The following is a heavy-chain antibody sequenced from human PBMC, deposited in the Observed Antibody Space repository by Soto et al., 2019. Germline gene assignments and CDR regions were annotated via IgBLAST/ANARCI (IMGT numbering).Heavy chain of an antibody. D-gene: IGHD6-19*01. J-gene: IGHJ4*02. V-gene: IGHV3-23*01. Sequence: DVQLLESGGALVQPGGSLRLSCAASGFTFSSYAMSWVRQAPGKGLEWVSTVSGSGGNTYYADSVKGRFTISRDNSENTLYLQMISLRAEDMAIYYCAKGPHSRGWHYFDCWGQGTLVTVSS. CDR3: AKGPHSRGWHYFDC. CDR1: GFTFSSYA. CDR2: VSGSGGNT.